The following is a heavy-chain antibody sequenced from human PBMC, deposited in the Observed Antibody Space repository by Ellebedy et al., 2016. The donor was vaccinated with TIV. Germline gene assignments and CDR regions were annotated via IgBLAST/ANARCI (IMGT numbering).Heavy chain of an antibody. J-gene: IGHJ4*02. CDR3: ARDWGRAAVL. CDR1: GGSISGTYTSYY. CDR2: IYDSGRT. Sequence: SETLSLXXNVSGGSISGTYTSYYWGWIRQPPGKGLEWIGSIYDSGRTHYNPSLKSRVTISVDTSKNQFSLRLSSVTAADTAVYYCARDWGRAAVLWGQGTLVTVSS. V-gene: IGHV4-39*07. D-gene: IGHD3-16*01.